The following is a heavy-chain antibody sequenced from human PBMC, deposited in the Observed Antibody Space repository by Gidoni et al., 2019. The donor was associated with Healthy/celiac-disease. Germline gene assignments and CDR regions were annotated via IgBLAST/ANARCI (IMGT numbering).Heavy chain of an antibody. CDR2: IRSKAYGGTT. J-gene: IGHJ3*02. CDR1: GFTFGDYA. V-gene: IGHV3-49*03. Sequence: EVQLVESGGGLVQPGRSLRLSCTASGFTFGDYAMSWFRQAPGKGLEWVGFIRSKAYGGTTEYAASVKGRFTISRDDSKSIAYLQMNSLKTEDTAVYYCTRRRSYYYDSSGYYYGRDDAFDIWGQGTMVTVSS. D-gene: IGHD3-22*01. CDR3: TRRRSYYYDSSGYYYGRDDAFDI.